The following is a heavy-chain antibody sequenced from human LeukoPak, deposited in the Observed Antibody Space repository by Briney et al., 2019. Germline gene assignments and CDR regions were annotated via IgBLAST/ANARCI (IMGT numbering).Heavy chain of an antibody. V-gene: IGHV3-30*18. J-gene: IGHJ6*02. CDR3: AKIDCSSTSCELGPFFYYYGMDV. CDR1: GFTFSSYG. CDR2: ISYDGSNK. Sequence: GGSLRLSCAASGFTFSSYGMHWVRQAPGKGLEWVAVISYDGSNKYYADSVKGRFTISRDNSKNTLYLQMNSLRAEDTAVYYCAKIDCSSTSCELGPFFYYYGMDVWGQGTTVTVSS. D-gene: IGHD2-2*01.